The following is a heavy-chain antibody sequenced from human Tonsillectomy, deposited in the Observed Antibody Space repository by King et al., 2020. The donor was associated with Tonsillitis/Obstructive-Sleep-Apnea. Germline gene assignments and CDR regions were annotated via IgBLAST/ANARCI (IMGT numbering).Heavy chain of an antibody. CDR3: AKDSSYDFWSCYSNWFDP. Sequence: VQLVESGGGLVQPGRSLRLSCAASGFTFDDYAMHWVRQAPGXGLEXVSGISWNSGSIGYADSVKGRFTISRDNAKNSLYLQMNSLRAEDTALYYCAKDSSYDFWSCYSNWFDPWGQGXLXTVSS. CDR2: ISWNSGSI. J-gene: IGHJ5*02. D-gene: IGHD3-3*01. V-gene: IGHV3-9*01. CDR1: GFTFDDYA.